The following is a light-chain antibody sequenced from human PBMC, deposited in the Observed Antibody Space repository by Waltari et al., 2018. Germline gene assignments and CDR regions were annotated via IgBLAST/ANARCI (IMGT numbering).Light chain of an antibody. Sequence: DIQMTQSPSSLSASVGETVTITCRASPDISSYLNWFQQKPGKAPKLLIYAATTLQSGVPSRFSGSGSGTDVTLTISSLQPEDFASYYCLQHNRFPYSFGQGTKVEIK. CDR2: AAT. CDR3: LQHNRFPYS. V-gene: IGKV1-17*01. J-gene: IGKJ2*03. CDR1: PDISSY.